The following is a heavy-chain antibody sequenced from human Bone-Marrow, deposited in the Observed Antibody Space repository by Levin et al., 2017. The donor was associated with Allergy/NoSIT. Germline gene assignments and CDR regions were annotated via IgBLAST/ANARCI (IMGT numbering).Heavy chain of an antibody. V-gene: IGHV3-53*01. D-gene: IGHD3-10*01. J-gene: IGHJ3*02. CDR2: IYSGGRG. CDR1: GFTVSSNH. Sequence: ASVKVSCAASGFTVSSNHMSWVRQAPGKGLEWVSLIYSGGRGYYADSVRGRFTISRDNSKNTRYLQLNSLRAEDTAVYYCAIYGSGNDYSAFDIWGQGTMVTVSS. CDR3: AIYGSGNDYSAFDI.